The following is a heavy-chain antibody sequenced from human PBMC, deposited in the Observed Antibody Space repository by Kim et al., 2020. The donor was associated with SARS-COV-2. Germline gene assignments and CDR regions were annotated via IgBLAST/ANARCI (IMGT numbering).Heavy chain of an antibody. D-gene: IGHD2-8*02. CDR2: IRSKAYGGTT. CDR1: GFTFGDYA. Sequence: GGSLRLSCTASGFTFGDYAMSWFRQAPGKGLEWVGFIRSKAYGGTTEYAASVKGRFTISRDDSKSIAYLQMNSLKTEDTAVYYCTRVTPLWWLTAADYWGQGTLVTVSS. V-gene: IGHV3-49*03. J-gene: IGHJ4*02. CDR3: TRVTPLWWLTAADY.